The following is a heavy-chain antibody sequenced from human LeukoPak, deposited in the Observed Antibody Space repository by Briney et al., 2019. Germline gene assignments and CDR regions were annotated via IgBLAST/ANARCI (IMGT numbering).Heavy chain of an antibody. CDR3: ARDPDYYGSGGYFDY. D-gene: IGHD3-10*01. J-gene: IGHJ4*02. CDR2: ISGSGGST. Sequence: GGSLRLSCAASGFTFSSYAMSWVRQAPGKGLEWVSAISGSGGSTYYADSVKGRFTISRDNSKKTLYLQMNSLRAEDTAVYYCARDPDYYGSGGYFDYWGQGTLVTVSA. V-gene: IGHV3-23*01. CDR1: GFTFSSYA.